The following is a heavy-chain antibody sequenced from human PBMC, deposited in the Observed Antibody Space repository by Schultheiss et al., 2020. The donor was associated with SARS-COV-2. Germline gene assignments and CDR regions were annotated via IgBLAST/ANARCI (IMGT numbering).Heavy chain of an antibody. CDR1: GGSFSGYY. CDR2: INHSGST. V-gene: IGHV4-34*01. D-gene: IGHD1-14*01. CDR3: ARGVGILDY. J-gene: IGHJ4*02. Sequence: SETLSLTCAVYGGSFSGYYWSWIRQPPGKGLEWIGEINHSGSTNYNPSLKSRGTISVDTSKNQFSLKLSSVTAADTAVYYCARGVGILDYWGQGTLVTVSS.